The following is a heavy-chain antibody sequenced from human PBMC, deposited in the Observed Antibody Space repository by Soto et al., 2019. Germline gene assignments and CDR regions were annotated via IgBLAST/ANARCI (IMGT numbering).Heavy chain of an antibody. D-gene: IGHD6-19*01. CDR1: GDSINTYY. J-gene: IGHJ1*01. V-gene: IGHV4-4*08. CDR2: IYYSGSA. CDR3: ARDRIAVAGNPEYFQH. Sequence: PSETLSLTCTGSGDSINTYYWTWIRQPPGKGLEWIGYIYYSGSASYNPSLKSRVTITVDTSKNQFSLKLSSVTAADTAVYYCARDRIAVAGNPEYFQHWGQGTLVTVSS.